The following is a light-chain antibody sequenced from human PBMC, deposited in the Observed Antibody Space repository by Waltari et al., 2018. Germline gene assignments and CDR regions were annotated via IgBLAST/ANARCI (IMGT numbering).Light chain of an antibody. CDR1: QSISNW. V-gene: IGKV1-5*03. CDR2: KAS. J-gene: IGKJ4*01. CDR3: QQYNSYSLLT. Sequence: DIQMTQSPSTLSASVGDRVTITCRASQSISNWLAWYQQKTGKAPKLLIYKASTLESGVPSRFSGSGSGTEFTLTISSLQPDDFATYYYQQYNSYSLLTFGGGTKVEIK.